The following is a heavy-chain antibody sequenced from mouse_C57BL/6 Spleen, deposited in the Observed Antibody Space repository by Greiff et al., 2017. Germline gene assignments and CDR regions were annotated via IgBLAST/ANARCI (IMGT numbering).Heavy chain of an antibody. CDR1: GYTFTDYE. V-gene: IGHV1-15*01. D-gene: IGHD4-1*01. CDR3: TALERGWFAY. J-gene: IGHJ3*01. Sequence: QVQLQQSGAELVRPGASVTLSCKASGYTFTDYEMHWVKQTPVHGLEWIGAIDPETGGTAYNQKFKGKAILTADKSSSTAYMELRSLTSEDSAVYYCTALERGWFAYWGQGTLVTVSA. CDR2: IDPETGGT.